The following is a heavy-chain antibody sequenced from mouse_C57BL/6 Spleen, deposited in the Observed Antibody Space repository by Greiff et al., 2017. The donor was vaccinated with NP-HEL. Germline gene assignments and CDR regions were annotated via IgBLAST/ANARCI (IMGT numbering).Heavy chain of an antibody. CDR2: ISSGGDYI. D-gene: IGHD1-1*01. Sequence: DVMLVESGEGLVKPGGSLKLSCAASGFTFSSYAMSWVRQTPEKRLEWVAYISSGGDYIYYADTVKGRFTISRDNARNTLYLQLSSLKSEDTAMYYCTRDGSSYDYYAMDYWGQGTSVTVSS. J-gene: IGHJ4*01. CDR3: TRDGSSYDYYAMDY. V-gene: IGHV5-9-1*02. CDR1: GFTFSSYA.